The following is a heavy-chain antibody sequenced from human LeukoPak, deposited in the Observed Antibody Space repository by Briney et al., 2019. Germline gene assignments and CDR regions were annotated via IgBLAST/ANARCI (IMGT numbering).Heavy chain of an antibody. V-gene: IGHV4-61*01. Sequence: SETLSLTCNVSGGSVSSGSYYWSWIRQPPGKGLEWIGYIYYSGSTNYNPSLKSRVTISVDTSKNQFSLKVNSVTAADTGVYYCASKSTDHGELRFDYWGQGTLVTVSS. CDR3: ASKSTDHGELRFDY. CDR1: GGSVSSGSYY. J-gene: IGHJ4*02. D-gene: IGHD4-17*01. CDR2: IYYSGST.